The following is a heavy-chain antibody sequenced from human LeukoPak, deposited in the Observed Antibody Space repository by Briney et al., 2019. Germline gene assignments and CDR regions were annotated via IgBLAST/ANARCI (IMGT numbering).Heavy chain of an antibody. CDR1: GGSISSSSYY. D-gene: IGHD6-13*01. V-gene: IGHV4-39*07. CDR2: IYYSGST. CDR3: ARATRDEDSIAAAGSPYYYMDV. Sequence: SETLSLTCTVSGGSISSSSYYWGWIRQPPGKGLEWIGSIYYSGSTYYNPSLKSRVTISVDTSKNQFSLKLSSVTAVDTAVYYCARATRDEDSIAAAGSPYYYMDVWGKGTTVTVSS. J-gene: IGHJ6*03.